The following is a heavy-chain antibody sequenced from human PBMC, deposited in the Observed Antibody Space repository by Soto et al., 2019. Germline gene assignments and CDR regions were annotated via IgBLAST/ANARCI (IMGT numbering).Heavy chain of an antibody. CDR1: GFIFSDYA. CDR3: AKARHSTSWYGVEADF. Sequence: QVQLLESGGGVVQPGRSLRLSCAASGFIFSDYAMHWVRQAPGKGLEWVAVISYGGDNKYYADSVRGRFAISRDNLKNTLYLQMNSLNPEDTAVYHCAKARHSTSWYGVEADFWGQGTLVTVSS. D-gene: IGHD6-13*01. V-gene: IGHV3-30*09. J-gene: IGHJ4*02. CDR2: ISYGGDNK.